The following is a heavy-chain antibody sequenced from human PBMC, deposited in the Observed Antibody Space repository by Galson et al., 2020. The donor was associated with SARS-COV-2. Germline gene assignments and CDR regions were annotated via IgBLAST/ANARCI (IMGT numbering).Heavy chain of an antibody. CDR3: ARLAVAGTSVLHYFDY. J-gene: IGHJ4*02. V-gene: IGHV4-38-2*02. CDR2: IYHSGST. Sequence: SETLSLTCTVSGYSISSGYYWGWIRQPPGKGLEWIGSIYHSGSTYYNPSLKSRVTISVDTSKNNLSLKLRSVTAADTAVYYCARLAVAGTSVLHYFDYWGQGTLVTVSS. CDR1: GYSISSGYY. D-gene: IGHD6-19*01.